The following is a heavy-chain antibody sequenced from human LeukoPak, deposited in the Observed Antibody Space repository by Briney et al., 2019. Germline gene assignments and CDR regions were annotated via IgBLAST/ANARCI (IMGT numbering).Heavy chain of an antibody. CDR1: VFTFTSSA. CDR3: AAVAVVITDAFDI. Sequence: GASVKVSCKASVFTFTSSAMQWVRQARGQRLEWIGWIVVGSGNTNYAQKFQERVTITRDMSTSTAYMGLSSLRSEDTAVYYCAAVAVVITDAFDIWGQGTMVTVSS. D-gene: IGHD3-22*01. V-gene: IGHV1-58*02. CDR2: IVVGSGNT. J-gene: IGHJ3*02.